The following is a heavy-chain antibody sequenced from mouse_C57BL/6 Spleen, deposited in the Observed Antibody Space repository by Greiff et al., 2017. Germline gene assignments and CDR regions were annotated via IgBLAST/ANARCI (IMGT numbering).Heavy chain of an antibody. J-gene: IGHJ4*01. CDR3: ARRICYDGYYLYAMDY. D-gene: IGHD2-3*01. Sequence: QVQLQQPGTELVKPGASVKLSCKASGYTFTSYWMHWVKQRPGQGLEWIGNINPSNGGTNYNEKFKSKATLTVDKSSSTAYMQLSSLTSEDSAVYYCARRICYDGYYLYAMDYWGQGTSVTVSS. V-gene: IGHV1-53*01. CDR1: GYTFTSYW. CDR2: INPSNGGT.